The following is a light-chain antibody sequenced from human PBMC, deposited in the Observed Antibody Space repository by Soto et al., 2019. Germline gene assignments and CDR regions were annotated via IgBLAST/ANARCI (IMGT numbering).Light chain of an antibody. V-gene: IGKV3-20*01. CDR2: GAS. CDR1: QIVSSSY. Sequence: EIVLTQSPGTLSLSPGERATLSCRASQIVSSSYLAWYQQKPGQAPRLLIHGASSRATGIPDRFSGSGSGTDFTLTISRLEPEDFAVYYCEQYGSSPRTFGQGTKVDI. CDR3: EQYGSSPRT. J-gene: IGKJ1*01.